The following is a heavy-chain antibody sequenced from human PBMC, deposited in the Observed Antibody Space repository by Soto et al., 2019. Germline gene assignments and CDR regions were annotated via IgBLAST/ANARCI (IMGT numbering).Heavy chain of an antibody. V-gene: IGHV3-21*04. Sequence: GSLRLSCAASGFTFSTYSMNWVRQAPGKGLEWVSFISSSSSDIYYADSVKGRFTISRDNAKNSLYLQMNSLRAEDTALYYCARYCSGGSCYYYYGMDVWGQGTTVTLSS. D-gene: IGHD2-15*01. CDR2: ISSSSSDI. J-gene: IGHJ6*02. CDR3: ARYCSGGSCYYYYGMDV. CDR1: GFTFSTYS.